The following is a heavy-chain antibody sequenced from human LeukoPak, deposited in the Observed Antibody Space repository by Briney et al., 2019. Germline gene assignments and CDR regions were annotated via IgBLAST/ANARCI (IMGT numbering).Heavy chain of an antibody. Sequence: GGSLRLSCAASGFTFSIAWMSWARQAPGKGLERVGLIKSKTDGGTTDYAAPVKGRFTISRDDSKNTLYLQMNSLRAEDTAVYYCARDSLYYYDSSGYHDYWGQGTLVTVSS. CDR2: IKSKTDGGTT. CDR1: GFTFSIAW. D-gene: IGHD3-22*01. CDR3: ARDSLYYYDSSGYHDY. V-gene: IGHV3-15*01. J-gene: IGHJ4*02.